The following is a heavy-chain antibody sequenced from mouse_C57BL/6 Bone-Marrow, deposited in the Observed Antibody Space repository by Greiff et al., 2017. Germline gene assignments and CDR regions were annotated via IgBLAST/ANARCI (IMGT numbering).Heavy chain of an antibody. CDR2: IDPSDSYT. CDR1: GYTFTSYW. D-gene: IGHD4-1*01. V-gene: IGHV1-69*01. J-gene: IGHJ2*01. CDR3: ARWDWDYFDY. Sequence: VQLQQPGAELVMPGASVKLSCKASGYTFTSYWMHWVKQRPGQGLEWIGEIDPSDSYTNYNQKFKGKSTLTVDKSSSTAYMQLSSLTSEDSAVYYCARWDWDYFDYWGPGTTLTVSS.